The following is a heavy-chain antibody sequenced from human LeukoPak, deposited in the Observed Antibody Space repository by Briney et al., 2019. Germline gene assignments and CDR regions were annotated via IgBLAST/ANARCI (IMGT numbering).Heavy chain of an antibody. Sequence: GGSVRLSCAASGFTFDDYGMSWVRQAPGKGLEWVSGINWNGGSTGYADSVKGRFTISRDNAKNSLYLQMNSLRAEDTAVYYCAELGITMIGGVWGKGTTDTISS. D-gene: IGHD3-10*02. V-gene: IGHV3-20*04. J-gene: IGHJ6*04. CDR1: GFTFDDYG. CDR2: INWNGGST. CDR3: AELGITMIGGV.